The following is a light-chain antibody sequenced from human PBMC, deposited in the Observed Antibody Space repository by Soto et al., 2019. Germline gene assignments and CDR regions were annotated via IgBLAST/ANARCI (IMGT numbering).Light chain of an antibody. CDR3: QQYNSYSRT. Sequence: IRMTQSPATLSVTQRERATLSCRASQSVNINLAWYQQKPGQAPRLLIFGASSRANGIPARFSGSGSGTEFTLTISNLQTEDFAVYYCQQYNSYSRTFGQGTKV. J-gene: IGKJ1*01. V-gene: IGKV3-15*01. CDR2: GAS. CDR1: QSVNIN.